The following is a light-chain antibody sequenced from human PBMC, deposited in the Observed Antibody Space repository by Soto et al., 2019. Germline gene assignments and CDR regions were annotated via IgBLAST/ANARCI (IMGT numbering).Light chain of an antibody. CDR1: QSVSSSF. J-gene: IGKJ1*01. Sequence: EIVLTQSPGTLSLSPGERATLSCRVSQSVSSSFLAWYQQKRGQPPRLLIYGASNRATGIPDRFSGSGSGTDFTLTLSRVEPDDFAVYYCQQYDNWPWTFGQGTKVEIK. V-gene: IGKV3-20*01. CDR3: QQYDNWPWT. CDR2: GAS.